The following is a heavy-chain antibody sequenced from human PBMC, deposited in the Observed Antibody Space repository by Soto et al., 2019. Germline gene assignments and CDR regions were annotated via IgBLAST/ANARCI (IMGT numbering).Heavy chain of an antibody. CDR1: GFTFSSYG. Sequence: HPGGSLRLSCAASGFTFSSYGMHWVRQAPGKGLEWVAVIWYDGSNKYYADSVKGRFTISRDNSKNTLYLQMNSLRAEDTAVYYCARGKQLWLGDYYYGMDVWGQGTTVTVSS. CDR3: ARGKQLWLGDYYYGMDV. J-gene: IGHJ6*02. CDR2: IWYDGSNK. V-gene: IGHV3-33*01. D-gene: IGHD5-18*01.